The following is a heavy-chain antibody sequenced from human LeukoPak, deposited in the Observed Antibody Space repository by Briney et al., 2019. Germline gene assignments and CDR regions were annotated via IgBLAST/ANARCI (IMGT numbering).Heavy chain of an antibody. CDR3: ARDGPSSLVADTYYGMDV. CDR2: IKQDGSEK. D-gene: IGHD2-15*01. CDR1: GFTFGDHA. J-gene: IGHJ6*02. V-gene: IGHV3-7*01. Sequence: GRSLRLSCRGSGFTFGDHAMSWVRQAPGKGLEWVANIKQDGSEKYYVDSVKGRFTISRDNAKNSLYLQMNSLRAEDTAVYYCARDGPSSLVADTYYGMDVWGQGTTVTVSS.